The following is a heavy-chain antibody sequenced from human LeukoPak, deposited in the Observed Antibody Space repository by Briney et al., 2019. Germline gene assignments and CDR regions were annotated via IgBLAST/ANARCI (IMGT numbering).Heavy chain of an antibody. CDR3: AREGYRGNYYDSSGYYENFQH. J-gene: IGHJ1*01. V-gene: IGHV1-69*04. D-gene: IGHD3-22*01. CDR2: IIPIFGIA. CDR1: GYTFTSYG. Sequence: GASVKVSCKASGYTFTSYGISWVRQAPGQGLEWMGRIIPIFGIANYAQKFQGRVTITADKSTSTAYMELSSLRSEDTAVYYCAREGYRGNYYDSSGYYENFQHWGQGTLVTVSS.